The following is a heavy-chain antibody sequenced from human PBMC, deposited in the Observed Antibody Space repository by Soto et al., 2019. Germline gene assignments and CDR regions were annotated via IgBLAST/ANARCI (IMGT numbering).Heavy chain of an antibody. J-gene: IGHJ6*02. V-gene: IGHV1-69*13. CDR3: ARQYSSGWRIDG. CDR1: GGTFSSYA. D-gene: IGHD6-19*01. CDR2: IIPIFGTA. Sequence: ASVKVSCKASGGTFSSYAISWVRQAPGQGLEWMGGIIPIFGTANYAQKFQGRVTITADESTSTAYMELSSLRSEDTAVYYCARQYSSGWRIDGWGQGNKVTVSS.